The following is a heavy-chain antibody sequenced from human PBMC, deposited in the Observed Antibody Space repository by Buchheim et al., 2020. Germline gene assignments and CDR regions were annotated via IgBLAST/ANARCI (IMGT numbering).Heavy chain of an antibody. J-gene: IGHJ4*02. CDR2: INWNSDSK. CDR3: AKASSTYHSGSGSPDY. CDR1: GFTFDDYA. V-gene: IGHV3-9*01. Sequence: EVQLVESGGTLVHPGRSLTLSCAASGFTFDDYAMHWVRLIPGKGLEWVAGINWNSDSKDYADSVKGRFTISRDNAKNSLLLQMDSLRAEDTALYYCAKASSTYHSGSGSPDYWGQGT. D-gene: IGHD3-10*01.